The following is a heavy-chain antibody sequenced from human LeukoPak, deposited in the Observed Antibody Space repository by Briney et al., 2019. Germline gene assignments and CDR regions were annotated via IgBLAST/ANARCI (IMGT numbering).Heavy chain of an antibody. J-gene: IGHJ3*01. D-gene: IGHD2/OR15-2a*01. CDR3: AADGEYAFLV. Sequence: GGSLRLSCAASGLTFHNTWMHWIRQAPGEGLVWVSRIINDGITTTYADSVKGRFTISRDNAKKTLYLQMDSLRADDTAVYYCAADGEYAFLVWGQGTMVTVSS. CDR2: IINDGITT. V-gene: IGHV3-74*01. CDR1: GLTFHNTW.